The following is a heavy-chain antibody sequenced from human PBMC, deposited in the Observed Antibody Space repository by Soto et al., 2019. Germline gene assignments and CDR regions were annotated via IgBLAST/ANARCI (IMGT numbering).Heavy chain of an antibody. CDR3: ARETDFAFDY. CDR1: GYTFSGYH. Sequence: ASVKVSGKSSGYTFSGYHIHWVRQAPGQGLEWMGWIVPDSGGTNYAQKFQGRVTMTRDTSINTAYMEMRRLTSDDTAVYYCARETDFAFDYWGQGALVTVSS. D-gene: IGHD2-21*02. CDR2: IVPDSGGT. J-gene: IGHJ4*02. V-gene: IGHV1-2*02.